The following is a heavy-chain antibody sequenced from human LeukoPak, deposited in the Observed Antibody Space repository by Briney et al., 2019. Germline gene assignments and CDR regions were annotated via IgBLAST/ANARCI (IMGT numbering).Heavy chain of an antibody. CDR2: IYPGDSDT. J-gene: IGHJ4*02. CDR1: GCSFTSYW. CDR3: ARSATVTTIDY. V-gene: IGHV5-51*01. Sequence: GESLQISCKGSGCSFTSYWIGWVRQMPGKGLGWMGIIYPGDSDTRYSPSFQGQVIISADKSISTAYLQWSSLKASDTAMYYCARSATVTTIDYWGQGTLVTVSS. D-gene: IGHD4-17*01.